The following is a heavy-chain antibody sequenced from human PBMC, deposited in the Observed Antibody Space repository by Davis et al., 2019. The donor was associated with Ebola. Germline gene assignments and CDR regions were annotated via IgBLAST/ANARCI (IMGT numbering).Heavy chain of an antibody. D-gene: IGHD2-2*01. CDR3: ARDEGPAAMRDNWFDP. J-gene: IGHJ5*02. Sequence: SETLSLTCTVSGASISSYYWSWIRQPPGKGLEWIGYIYYSGSTNYNPSLKSRVTISVDTSKNQFSLKLSSVTAADTAVYYCARDEGPAAMRDNWFDPWGQGTLVTVSS. CDR1: GASISSYY. V-gene: IGHV4-59*12. CDR2: IYYSGST.